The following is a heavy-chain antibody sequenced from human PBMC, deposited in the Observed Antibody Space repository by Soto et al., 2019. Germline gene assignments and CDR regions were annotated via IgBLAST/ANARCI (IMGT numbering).Heavy chain of an antibody. V-gene: IGHV1-69*02. D-gene: IGHD3-3*01. J-gene: IGHJ4*02. Sequence: ASVKVSCKASGGTFSSYTISWVRQAPGQGLEWMGRIIPILGIANYAQKFQGRVTITADKSTSTAYMELSSLRSEDTAVYYCASDRVHYDFWSGYYDYWGQGTLVTVSS. CDR2: IIPILGIA. CDR1: GGTFSSYT. CDR3: ASDRVHYDFWSGYYDY.